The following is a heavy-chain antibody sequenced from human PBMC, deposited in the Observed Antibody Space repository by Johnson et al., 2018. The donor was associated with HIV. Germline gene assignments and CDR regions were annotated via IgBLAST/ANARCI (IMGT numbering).Heavy chain of an antibody. V-gene: IGHV3-30*02. Sequence: QVQLVESGGGLVQPGGSLRLSCAASGFTFSSYGMHWVRQAPGKGLEWVAFIRYDGSTKYYADSVKGRFTISRDNSKNTLFLQMNSLRAEDTAVYYCARDITPHKEGDAFDIWGQGTMVTVSS. CDR2: IRYDGSTK. CDR1: GFTFSSYG. J-gene: IGHJ3*02. D-gene: IGHD1-14*01. CDR3: ARDITPHKEGDAFDI.